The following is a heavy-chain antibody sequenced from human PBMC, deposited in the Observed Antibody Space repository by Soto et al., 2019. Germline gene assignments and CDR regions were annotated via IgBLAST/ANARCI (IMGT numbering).Heavy chain of an antibody. CDR2: RGGANGDT. D-gene: IGHD2-15*01. Sequence: EVQMLESGGGLVQPGGSLRLSWAPSGFIFTDYAMSWFRQAPGKGLEWVAGRGGANGDTYYAESVRGRFAISRDNSKSTLFLQMNSLSAEDTAVYFCAKDRVDHNAVWDPFDIWGQGTLVTVSS. J-gene: IGHJ3*02. CDR3: AKDRVDHNAVWDPFDI. V-gene: IGHV3-23*01. CDR1: GFIFTDYA.